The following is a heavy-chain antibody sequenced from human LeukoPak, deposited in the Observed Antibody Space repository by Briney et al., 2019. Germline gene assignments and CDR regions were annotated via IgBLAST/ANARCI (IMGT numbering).Heavy chain of an antibody. J-gene: IGHJ4*02. Sequence: SETLSLTCTVSGYSISSGYYWGWIRQPPGKGLECIGTIYHRGSTYYNPSLKSRVTISVDTSKNQFSLKLSSVTAADTAVYYCARGAEVPAAPDFFDYRGQGTLVTVSS. CDR2: IYHRGST. CDR1: GYSISSGYY. D-gene: IGHD2-2*01. CDR3: ARGAEVPAAPDFFDY. V-gene: IGHV4-38-2*02.